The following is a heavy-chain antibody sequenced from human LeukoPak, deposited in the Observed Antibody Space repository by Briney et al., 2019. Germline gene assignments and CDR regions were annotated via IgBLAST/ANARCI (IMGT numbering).Heavy chain of an antibody. V-gene: IGHV3-13*01. J-gene: IGHJ4*02. CDR2: IGIRGDT. Sequence: GGSLRLSCAASGFTFIDYDMHWVRHVIGKGLEWVSAIGIRGDTHYSGSVKGRFTISRENAESSLYLQMNSLRAEDTAVYYCARGGIQVSGIDEFDYWGQGTLATVSS. CDR3: ARGGIQVSGIDEFDY. D-gene: IGHD6-19*01. CDR1: GFTFIDYD.